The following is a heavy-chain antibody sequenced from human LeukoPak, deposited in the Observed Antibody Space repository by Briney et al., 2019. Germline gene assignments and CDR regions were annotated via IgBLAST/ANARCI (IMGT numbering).Heavy chain of an antibody. Sequence: SETLSLTCTVSGGSINNNYWGWFRQPPGKGLEWIGYIHYSGSTNYNPSLKSRVTTSVDTSKKQFSLKLRSVTAADTAVYYCARSVSWGLLVRDDAFDIWGQGTMVTVSS. V-gene: IGHV4-59*08. CDR3: ARSVSWGLLVRDDAFDI. CDR1: GGSINNNY. J-gene: IGHJ3*02. D-gene: IGHD3-16*01. CDR2: IHYSGST.